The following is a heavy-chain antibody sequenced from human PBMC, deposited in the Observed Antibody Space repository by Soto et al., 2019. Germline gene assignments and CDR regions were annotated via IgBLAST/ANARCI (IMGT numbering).Heavy chain of an antibody. Sequence: SETLSLTCTFSGGSFSPHYWSWIRQPPGKGLEWIGSIYYSGSTYYNPSLKSRVTISVDTSKNQFSLKLSSVTAADTAVYYCAKGGSGSYSNAFDIWGQGTMVTVSS. J-gene: IGHJ3*02. V-gene: IGHV4-59*05. CDR3: AKGGSGSYSNAFDI. D-gene: IGHD3-10*01. CDR1: GGSFSPHY. CDR2: IYYSGST.